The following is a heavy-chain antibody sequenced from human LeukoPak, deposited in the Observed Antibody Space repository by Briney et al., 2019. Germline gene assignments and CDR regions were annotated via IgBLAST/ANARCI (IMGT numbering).Heavy chain of an antibody. D-gene: IGHD3-10*01. V-gene: IGHV1-69*13. J-gene: IGHJ5*02. Sequence: GASVKVSCKASGGTFSSSAISWVRQAPGQGLEWLGGIIPIFGSSNYAQNFQDRVTITADESTSTAYVELSSLRSEDTAVYYCARAYGSLLWFGEGSPFDPWGQGTLVTVSS. CDR2: IIPIFGSS. CDR3: ARAYGSLLWFGEGSPFDP. CDR1: GGTFSSSA.